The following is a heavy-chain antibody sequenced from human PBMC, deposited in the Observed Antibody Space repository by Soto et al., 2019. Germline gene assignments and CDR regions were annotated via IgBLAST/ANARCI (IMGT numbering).Heavy chain of an antibody. CDR2: IYYSGST. Sequence: SETLSLPCTVSGGSISRSTYYWGWIRQPPGKGLEWIGSIYYSGSTYYRPSLKSRVTISVDTSKNQFSLKLSSVTAADTAVYYCARQVPAAIRLGWFDPWGQGTLVTVSS. CDR1: GGSISRSTYY. J-gene: IGHJ5*02. CDR3: ARQVPAAIRLGWFDP. D-gene: IGHD2-2*02. V-gene: IGHV4-39*01.